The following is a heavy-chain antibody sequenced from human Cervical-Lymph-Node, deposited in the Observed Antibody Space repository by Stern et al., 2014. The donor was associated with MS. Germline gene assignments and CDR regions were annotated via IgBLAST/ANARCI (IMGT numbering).Heavy chain of an antibody. CDR2: IYHSGST. J-gene: IGHJ4*02. CDR1: GGSISSGSW. CDR3: ARNGGNYAFDY. V-gene: IGHV4-4*02. Sequence: QLQLQESGPGLVKPSGTLSLTCAVSGGSISSGSWWSWVRQPPGQGLEWIGEIYHSGSTNYNPSLKSRVTISVDTSKNHFSLKMNSVNAADTAVYYCARNGGNYAFDYWGQGTLVAVSS. D-gene: IGHD4-23*01.